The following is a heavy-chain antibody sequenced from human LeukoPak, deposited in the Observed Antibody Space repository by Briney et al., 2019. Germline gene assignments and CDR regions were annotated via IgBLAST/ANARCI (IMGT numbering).Heavy chain of an antibody. CDR3: ARGTSSWTFDY. CDR2: INLSGGST. V-gene: IGHV1-46*01. J-gene: IGHJ4*02. D-gene: IGHD6-13*01. CDR1: GYTFTSYY. Sequence: ASVKASCKASGYTFTSYYMHWVRQAPGQGLEWMAIINLSGGSTSYAQKFQGRVTMTRDTSTTTVYMELSSLRSEDTAVYYCARGTSSWTFDYWGQGTLVTVSS.